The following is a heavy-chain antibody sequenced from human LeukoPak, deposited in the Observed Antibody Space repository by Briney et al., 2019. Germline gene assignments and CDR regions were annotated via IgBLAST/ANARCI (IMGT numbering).Heavy chain of an antibody. Sequence: GGSLRLSCAASGFTFSSYAMHWVRQAPGKGLEWVSTITTSDGNTYYADSVKGRFTVSRDNSKNTLYLQMNSLRAEDTAVYYCAKDGGLWVSAHWGDSWGRGTLVTVSS. J-gene: IGHJ4*02. CDR2: ITTSDGNT. D-gene: IGHD7-27*01. CDR1: GFTFSSYA. CDR3: AKDGGLWVSAHWGDS. V-gene: IGHV3-23*01.